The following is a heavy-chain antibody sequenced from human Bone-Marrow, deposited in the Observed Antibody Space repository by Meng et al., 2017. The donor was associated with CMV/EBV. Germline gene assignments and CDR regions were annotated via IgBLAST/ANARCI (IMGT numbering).Heavy chain of an antibody. D-gene: IGHD4-23*01. CDR2: ISSSSSYI. J-gene: IGHJ6*02. CDR3: ARSYPNFYYSMDV. CDR1: GFTFSSYS. V-gene: IGHV3-21*01. Sequence: GESLKISCAASGFTFSSYSMNWVRQAPGKGLEWVSSISSSSSYIYYADSVKGRFTISRDNAKNSLYLQMNSLRAEDTAVFYCARSYPNFYYSMDVWGRGTTVTFSS.